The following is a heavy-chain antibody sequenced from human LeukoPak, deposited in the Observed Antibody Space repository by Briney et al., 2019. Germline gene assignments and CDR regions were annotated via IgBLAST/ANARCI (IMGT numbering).Heavy chain of an antibody. CDR1: GFTFGDYA. CDR2: IRSKAYGGTT. D-gene: IGHD2-2*01. Sequence: GRSLRLSCTASGFTFGDYAMSWVRQAPGKGLEWVGFIRSKAYGGTTEYAASVKGRFTISRDDSKSIAYLQMNSLKTEDTAVYYCTRDPAGAAMLSLQDYYYGMDVWAKGPRSPSPQ. J-gene: IGHJ6*04. V-gene: IGHV3-49*04. CDR3: TRDPAGAAMLSLQDYYYGMDV.